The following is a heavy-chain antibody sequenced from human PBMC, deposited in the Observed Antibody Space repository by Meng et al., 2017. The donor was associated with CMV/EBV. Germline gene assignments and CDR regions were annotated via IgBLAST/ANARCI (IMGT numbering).Heavy chain of an antibody. D-gene: IGHD2-2*01. CDR1: GWSFSGYY. Sequence: SETLSLTCAVYGWSFSGYYLSWIRQPPGKGLEWIGEINHSGSTNYNPSLKSRVTISVDTSKNQFSLKLSSVTAADTAVYYCARGFSHPRYCSSTSCYPADYYYGMDVWGQGTTVTVSS. CDR3: ARGFSHPRYCSSTSCYPADYYYGMDV. J-gene: IGHJ6*02. CDR2: INHSGST. V-gene: IGHV4-34*01.